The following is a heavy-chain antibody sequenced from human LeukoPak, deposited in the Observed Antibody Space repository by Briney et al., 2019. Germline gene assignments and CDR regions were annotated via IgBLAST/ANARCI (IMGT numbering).Heavy chain of an antibody. D-gene: IGHD3-9*01. CDR3: ARVAERTWLPYDAAFDI. J-gene: IGHJ3*02. V-gene: IGHV4-59*08. CDR2: IYYSGST. Sequence: SETLSLTCTVSGGSISSYYWSWLRQPPGKGLEWIGYIYYSGSTNCNPSLKSRVTISLDTSKNHFSLNLTSVTAADTAMYYCARVAERTWLPYDAAFDIWGLGTMVTVSS. CDR1: GGSISSYY.